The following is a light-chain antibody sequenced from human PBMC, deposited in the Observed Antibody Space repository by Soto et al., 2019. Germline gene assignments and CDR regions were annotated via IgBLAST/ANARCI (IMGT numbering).Light chain of an antibody. CDR1: QGVSSK. V-gene: IGKV3-15*01. CDR3: QQYNDWFSIT. CDR2: DTS. J-gene: IGKJ5*01. Sequence: EIVLTQSPATLSLSPGERSALSCMASQGVSSKLAWYRQRPGQAPRLVIYDTSTRATGVPARFSGSGSGTEFTLTISSLQSEDFGVYYCQQYNDWFSITFGQGTRLEIK.